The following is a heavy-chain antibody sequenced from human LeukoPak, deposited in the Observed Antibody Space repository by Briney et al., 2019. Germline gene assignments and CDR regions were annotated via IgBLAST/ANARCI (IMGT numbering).Heavy chain of an antibody. D-gene: IGHD3-10*02. CDR3: AELGITMIGGV. J-gene: IGHJ6*04. V-gene: IGHV3-48*03. Sequence: GGSLRLSCAASGFTFSSYEMKSVRQAPGKGLERVSYISSSGSTIYYADSVKGRFTISRDNAKNSLYLQMNSLRAEDTAVYYCAELGITMIGGVWGKGTTVTISS. CDR1: GFTFSSYE. CDR2: ISSSGSTI.